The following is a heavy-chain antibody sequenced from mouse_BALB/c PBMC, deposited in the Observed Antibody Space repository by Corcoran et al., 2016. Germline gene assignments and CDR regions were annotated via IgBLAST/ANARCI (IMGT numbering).Heavy chain of an antibody. CDR3: ARLRRYAMDY. D-gene: IGHD1-2*01. CDR2: INTHSGVP. Sequence: QIQLVQSGPELKKPGETVRISCKASGYTFTTAGMQWVQKMPGKGLKWIGWINTHSGVPKYAEDFRGRFAFSLETSASTAYLQISNLKNEDTATYFCARLRRYAMDYWGQGTSVTVSS. J-gene: IGHJ4*01. V-gene: IGHV9-4*02. CDR1: GYTFTTAG.